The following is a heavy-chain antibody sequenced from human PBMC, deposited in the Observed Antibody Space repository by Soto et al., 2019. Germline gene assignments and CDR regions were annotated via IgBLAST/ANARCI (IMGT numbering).Heavy chain of an antibody. V-gene: IGHV3-30-3*01. CDR2: ISYDGSNK. D-gene: IGHD4-17*01. Sequence: QVQLVESGGGVVQPGRSLRLSCAASGFTFSSYAMHWVRQAPGKGLEWVAVISYDGSNKYYADSVKGRFTISRDNSKNXLYLQMNSLRAEDTAVYYCASSPNYGDYVGAWFDPWGQGTLVTVSS. CDR1: GFTFSSYA. J-gene: IGHJ5*02. CDR3: ASSPNYGDYVGAWFDP.